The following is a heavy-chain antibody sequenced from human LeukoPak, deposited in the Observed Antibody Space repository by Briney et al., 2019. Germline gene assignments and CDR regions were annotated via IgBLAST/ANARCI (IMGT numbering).Heavy chain of an antibody. V-gene: IGHV1-18*01. CDR3: AKAVTGTRKYSWFDP. CDR2: ISAYNGNT. CDR1: GYTFTSYG. D-gene: IGHD6-19*01. J-gene: IGHJ5*02. Sequence: GASVKVSCKASGYTFTSYGISWVRQAPGQGLEWMGWISAYNGNTNYAQKLQGRVTMTTDTSTSTAYMELRSLRSDDTAVYYCAKAVTGTRKYSWFDPWGQGTLVTVSS.